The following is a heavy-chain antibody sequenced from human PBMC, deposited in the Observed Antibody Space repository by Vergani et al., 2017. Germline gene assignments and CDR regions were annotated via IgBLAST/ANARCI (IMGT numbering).Heavy chain of an antibody. CDR2: ISYDGSNK. Sequence: QVQLVESGGGVVQPGRSLRLSCAASGFTFSSYAMHWVRQAPGKGLEWVAVISYDGSNKYYADSVKGRFTISRDNSKNTLYLQMNSLRAEDTAVYYCAKDGGYYDSSGYSDYWGQGTLVTVSS. J-gene: IGHJ4*02. CDR1: GFTFSSYA. CDR3: AKDGGYYDSSGYSDY. V-gene: IGHV3-30*04. D-gene: IGHD3-22*01.